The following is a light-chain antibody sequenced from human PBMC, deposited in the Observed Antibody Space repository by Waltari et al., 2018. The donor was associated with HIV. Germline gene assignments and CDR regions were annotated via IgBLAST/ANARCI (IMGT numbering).Light chain of an antibody. V-gene: IGLV1-51*01. CDR3: GTWDSSLSAYV. Sequence: QSVLTQPPSVSAAPGRTVTIPCSGGSSNIWNNYVSWYQQLPGTSPKLLIYDSNKRPSGIPDRFSGSKSGTSATLGITGLQTGDEAGYYCGTWDSSLSAYVFGTGTKVTVL. CDR2: DSN. J-gene: IGLJ1*01. CDR1: SSNIWNNY.